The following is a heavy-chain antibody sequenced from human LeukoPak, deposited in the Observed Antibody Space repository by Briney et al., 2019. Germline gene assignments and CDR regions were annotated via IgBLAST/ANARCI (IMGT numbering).Heavy chain of an antibody. CDR2: ISGSGGSR. V-gene: IGHV3-23*01. D-gene: IGHD3-9*01. J-gene: IGHJ4*02. CDR1: GFTFSTYG. CDR3: AQNYDILTGYYVGGGDY. Sequence: PGGSLRLSCAASGFTFSTYGMSWVRQAPGKGLEWVSGISGSGGSRFYTDSVKGRFTISRDNSKNTLYLQMNSLRAEDTAVYYCAQNYDILTGYYVGGGDYWGQGTLVTVSS.